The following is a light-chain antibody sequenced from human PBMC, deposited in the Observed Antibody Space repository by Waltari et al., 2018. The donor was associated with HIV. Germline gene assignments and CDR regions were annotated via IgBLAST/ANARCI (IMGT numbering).Light chain of an antibody. CDR1: KLGDKY. Sequence: SYELIQPPSVSVSTGQTASITCSGDKLGDKYACWYQQKPGQSPVLVIHQDRKRPSGIPERFSGSNSGNTAALTISGTQAMDEADYYCQAWDSRSVVFGGGTKLTVL. J-gene: IGLJ2*01. CDR2: QDR. V-gene: IGLV3-1*01. CDR3: QAWDSRSVV.